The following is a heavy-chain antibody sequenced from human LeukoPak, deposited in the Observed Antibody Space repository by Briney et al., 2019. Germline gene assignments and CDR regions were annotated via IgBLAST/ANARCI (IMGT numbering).Heavy chain of an antibody. CDR2: TNPSGGST. CDR1: GYTFTSYY. Sequence: ASVKVSCKASGYTFTSYYMHWVRQAPGQGLEWIGLTNPSGGSTNHAQKFQGRVTMPRDTSTSTVYMELSSLRSEDTAVYYCARALTPGHGMDVWGQGTTVTVSS. J-gene: IGHJ6*02. V-gene: IGHV1-46*01. D-gene: IGHD1-1*01. CDR3: ARALTPGHGMDV.